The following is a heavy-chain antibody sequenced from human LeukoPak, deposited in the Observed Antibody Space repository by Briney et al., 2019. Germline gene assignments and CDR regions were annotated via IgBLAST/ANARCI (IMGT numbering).Heavy chain of an antibody. D-gene: IGHD4-17*01. Sequence: GGSLRLSCAASGFTFSDSAMHWVRQASGKGLEWVGRIRSKANSYATAYAASVKGRFTISRDDSKNTAYLQMNSLKTEDTAVYYCTRVYGDYGYDYWGQGTLVTVSS. J-gene: IGHJ4*02. CDR3: TRVYGDYGYDY. V-gene: IGHV3-73*01. CDR2: IRSKANSYAT. CDR1: GFTFSDSA.